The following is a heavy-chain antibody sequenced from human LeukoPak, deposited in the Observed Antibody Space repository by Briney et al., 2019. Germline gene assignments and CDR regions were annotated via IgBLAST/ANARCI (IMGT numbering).Heavy chain of an antibody. J-gene: IGHJ4*02. CDR1: GYTFTSYY. D-gene: IGHD1-26*01. V-gene: IGHV1-2*02. CDR2: IKPNSGDT. Sequence: ASVKVSCKASGYTFTSYYMHWVRQAPGQGLEWMGWIKPNSGDTNFAQKFQGRVTMTRDTSIGTAYMELSRLQSDDTAVYYCARDFAVVGATGPFDYWGQGTLVTVSS. CDR3: ARDFAVVGATGPFDY.